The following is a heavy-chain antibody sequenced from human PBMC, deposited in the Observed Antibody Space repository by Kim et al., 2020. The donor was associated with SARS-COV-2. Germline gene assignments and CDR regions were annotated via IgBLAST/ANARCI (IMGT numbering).Heavy chain of an antibody. V-gene: IGHV1-3*01. J-gene: IGHJ4*02. Sequence: YYQKFQGRVPITRDTSASTAYMGLSSLRSEDTAVYYCARGGGGELLPFDYWGQGTLVTVSS. CDR3: ARGGGGELLPFDY. D-gene: IGHD1-26*01.